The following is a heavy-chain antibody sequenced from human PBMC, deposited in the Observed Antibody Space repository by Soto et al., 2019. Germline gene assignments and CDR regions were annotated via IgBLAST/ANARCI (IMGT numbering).Heavy chain of an antibody. CDR1: GGSISSSSYY. D-gene: IGHD3-10*01. CDR3: ATRFTRSGYYYGMDV. CDR2: IYYSGST. Sequence: SETLSLTCTVSGGSISSSSYYWGWIRQPPGKGLEWIGSIYYSGSTYYNPSLKSRVTISVDTSKNQFSLKLSSVTAADTAVYYCATRFTRSGYYYGMDVWGQGTTVTVSS. J-gene: IGHJ6*02. V-gene: IGHV4-39*01.